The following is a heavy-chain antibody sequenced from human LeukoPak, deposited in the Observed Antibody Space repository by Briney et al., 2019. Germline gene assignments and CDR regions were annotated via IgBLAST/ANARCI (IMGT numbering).Heavy chain of an antibody. Sequence: SETLSLTCAVSGGSISSTNWWTWGRQPPGKGLEWVGEIYHGGSTNYNPSLKSRVTMSVDTSKNQFSLKLSSVTAADTAVYYCARGLITIFVLDYYYMDVWGKGTTVTVSS. V-gene: IGHV4-4*02. CDR1: GGSISSTNW. CDR3: ARGLITIFVLDYYYMDV. J-gene: IGHJ6*03. D-gene: IGHD3-3*01. CDR2: IYHGGST.